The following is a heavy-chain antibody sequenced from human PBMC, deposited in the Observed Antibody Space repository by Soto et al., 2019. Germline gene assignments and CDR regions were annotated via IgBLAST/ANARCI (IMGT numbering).Heavy chain of an antibody. J-gene: IGHJ4*02. CDR3: VRDSHGDY. CDR1: GFTFSNYW. V-gene: IGHV3-74*01. Sequence: EVKLVESGGGLVQPGGSLRLSCAGSGFTFSNYWMHWVRQAPGKGLEWVSRIDHDGPTDYADSVRGRFTISRDNAENTLYLQMNSLRPEVTAVYYCVRDSHGDYWGQGTLVTVSS. CDR2: IDHDGPT.